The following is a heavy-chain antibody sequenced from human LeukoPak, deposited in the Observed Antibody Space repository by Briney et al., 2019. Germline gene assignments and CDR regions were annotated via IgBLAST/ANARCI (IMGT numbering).Heavy chain of an antibody. J-gene: IGHJ4*02. CDR1: GFTFDDYG. Sequence: PGRSLRLSCTASGFTFDDYGMHWVRQAPGKGLEWVASINWNSFNIDYADSVKGRFTISRDNAKRSLYLQMSSLRAEDTALYYCVKDGKYCSGSICHSNFWGQGSLVTVSS. D-gene: IGHD2-15*01. CDR3: VKDGKYCSGSICHSNF. V-gene: IGHV3-9*01. CDR2: INWNSFNI.